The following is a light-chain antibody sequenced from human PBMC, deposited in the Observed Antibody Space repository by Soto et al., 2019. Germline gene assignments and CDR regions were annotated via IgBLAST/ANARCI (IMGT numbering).Light chain of an antibody. Sequence: EIVLTQSPGTLSLSQGERATLSCKASQSISKNLAWYQQKPGQAPRLLIYGASTRATGIPARFSGSGSGTDFTLTISRLEPEDFAVYFCQQYSDLPMTFGQGTRLEI. CDR3: QQYSDLPMT. V-gene: IGKV3-20*01. J-gene: IGKJ5*01. CDR1: QSISKN. CDR2: GAS.